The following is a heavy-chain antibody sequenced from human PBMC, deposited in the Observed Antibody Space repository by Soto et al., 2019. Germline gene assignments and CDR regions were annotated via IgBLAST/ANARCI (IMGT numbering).Heavy chain of an antibody. CDR1: GGSISSGDYY. Sequence: TLSLTCTVSGGSISSGDYYWSWVRQPPGKGLEWIGSIYYSGATYYNPSLKSRITMSVDTSKNQFSLRLTSVTAADTAVYYCARGNRGYDYWGQGTLVTVSS. D-gene: IGHD5-12*01. V-gene: IGHV4-30-4*01. CDR3: ARGNRGYDY. CDR2: IYYSGAT. J-gene: IGHJ4*02.